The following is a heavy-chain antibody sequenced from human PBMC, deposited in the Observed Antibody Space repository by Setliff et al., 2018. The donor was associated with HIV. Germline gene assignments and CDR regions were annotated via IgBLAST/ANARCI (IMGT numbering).Heavy chain of an antibody. Sequence: PGGSLRLSCVTSGFTFTDYAMTWVRQAPGEGLQYVSALSGSGGITYYADSVKGRFTLFRDTSKDTLYLQMISLRADDTALYYCAKDPTGDLLNWYFALWGRGTLVTVSS. J-gene: IGHJ2*01. CDR1: GFTFTDYA. D-gene: IGHD7-27*01. V-gene: IGHV3-23*01. CDR3: AKDPTGDLLNWYFAL. CDR2: LSGSGGIT.